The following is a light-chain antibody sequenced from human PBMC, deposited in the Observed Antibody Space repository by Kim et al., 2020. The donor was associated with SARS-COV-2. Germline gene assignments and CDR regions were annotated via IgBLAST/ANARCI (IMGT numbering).Light chain of an antibody. V-gene: IGKV1-27*01. J-gene: IGKJ4*02. Sequence: DIQMTQSPSSLSASVGDRVTITCRASQVIRNCFAWYQQKPGKAPTVLIYGASTLHSGVPSRFSGSGSGTDFTLTISSLQPEDVGTYYCEKYDSATWTFGGRNTVDIK. CDR3: EKYDSATWT. CDR2: GAS. CDR1: QVIRNC.